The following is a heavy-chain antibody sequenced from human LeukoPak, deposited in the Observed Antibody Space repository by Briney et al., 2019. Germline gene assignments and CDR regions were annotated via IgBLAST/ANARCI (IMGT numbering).Heavy chain of an antibody. CDR1: GFTFTTYA. Sequence: PGGSLRLSCAASGFTFTTYAMSWVRQAPGRGLEWVSSISGTGSDTFYADSVKGRFTISRDNSKYTLYLQMNSLRADDTAVYYCAKGIAVAGRGFDHWGQGTLVTVTS. D-gene: IGHD6-13*01. J-gene: IGHJ4*02. CDR2: ISGTGSDT. CDR3: AKGIAVAGRGFDH. V-gene: IGHV3-23*01.